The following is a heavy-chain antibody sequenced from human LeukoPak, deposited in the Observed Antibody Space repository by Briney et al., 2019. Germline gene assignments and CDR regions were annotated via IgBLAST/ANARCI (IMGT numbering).Heavy chain of an antibody. CDR2: IYYSGST. D-gene: IGHD2-2*01. Sequence: SETLSLTCTVSGGSISSSSYYWGWIRQPPGKGLEWIGSIYYSGSTYYNPSLKSRVTISVDTSKNQFSLKLSSVTATDTAVYYCARRGYCSSTSCYEYWFDPWGQGTLVTVSS. CDR1: GGSISSSSYY. J-gene: IGHJ5*02. V-gene: IGHV4-39*01. CDR3: ARRGYCSSTSCYEYWFDP.